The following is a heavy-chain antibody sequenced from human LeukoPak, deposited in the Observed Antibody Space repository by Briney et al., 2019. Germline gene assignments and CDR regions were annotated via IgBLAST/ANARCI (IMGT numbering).Heavy chain of an antibody. CDR1: EYRYTNYW. V-gene: IGHV5-10-1*01. CDR3: ASEDGPRALGCDY. J-gene: IGHJ4*02. Sequence: GGSLRLSCKGSEYRYTNYWSSWVPQMPGKGLEWMGRIGPSDSYTKYSPSFQGPVTISADKSISTAYLQWSSLKASDTAMYYCASEDGPRALGCDYWGQGTLVTVSS. CDR2: IGPSDSYT. D-gene: IGHD5-24*01.